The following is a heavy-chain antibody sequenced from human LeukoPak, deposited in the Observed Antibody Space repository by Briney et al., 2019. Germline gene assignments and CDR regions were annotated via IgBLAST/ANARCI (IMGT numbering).Heavy chain of an antibody. CDR2: IYYTGGT. Sequence: SETLSLTCTVSGDSITSGSYYWAWIRQHPGTGLEWIGYIYYTGGTHYNPSLKSRLTISVDTSENHFSLKLSSVTAADTAIYFCARAPGAFDIWGQGTMVTVSS. CDR3: ARAPGAFDI. CDR1: GDSITSGSYY. J-gene: IGHJ3*02. V-gene: IGHV4-31*03.